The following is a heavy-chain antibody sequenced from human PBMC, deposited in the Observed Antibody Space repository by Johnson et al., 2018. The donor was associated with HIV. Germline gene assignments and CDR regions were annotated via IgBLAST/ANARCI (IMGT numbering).Heavy chain of an antibody. D-gene: IGHD2-15*01. V-gene: IGHV3-49*03. CDR3: ARVPRKGFRPDSFDI. CDR1: GFTFGDYA. Sequence: VQLVESGGGFVQPGRSLRLSCTASGFTFGDYALSWFRQAPGKGPEWVGFIRRKDYSGTPKTAASVKDRFTISRNDSKTIAYLQMRNLKTEDTAIYYCARVPRKGFRPDSFDIWSQVTVVTVSS. J-gene: IGHJ3*02. CDR2: IRRKDYSGTP.